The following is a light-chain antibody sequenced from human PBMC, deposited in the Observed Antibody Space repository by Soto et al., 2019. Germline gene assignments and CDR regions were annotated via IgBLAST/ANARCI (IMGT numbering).Light chain of an antibody. CDR2: AAS. Sequence: AIQMTQSPSSLSASVGDRVTITCRASQGIRHYLGWYQQKPGKAPKLLIYAASNLQCGVPSRFNGSGSGTDFTHTISSLQPEDFATYYCLQDYNYPLTFGGGTKVEIK. V-gene: IGKV1-6*01. J-gene: IGKJ4*01. CDR3: LQDYNYPLT. CDR1: QGIRHY.